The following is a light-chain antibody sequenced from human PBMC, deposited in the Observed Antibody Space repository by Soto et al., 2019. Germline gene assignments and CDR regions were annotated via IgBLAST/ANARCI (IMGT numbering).Light chain of an antibody. Sequence: QSVLTQPASVSGSPGQSITISCTGTSGDIGSYNRVSWYQQHPGKAPKLIIYEVTDRPSGVSNRFSGSKSGNTASLTISGLQAEDEADYYCCSYAGSYTLYVFGTGTKVTVL. CDR3: CSYAGSYTLYV. CDR2: EVT. J-gene: IGLJ1*01. CDR1: SGDIGSYNR. V-gene: IGLV2-14*01.